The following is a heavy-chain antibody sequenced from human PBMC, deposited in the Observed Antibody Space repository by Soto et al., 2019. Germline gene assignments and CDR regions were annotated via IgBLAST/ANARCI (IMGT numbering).Heavy chain of an antibody. CDR3: VREDGVVGASSAFDS. D-gene: IGHD1-26*01. V-gene: IGHV3-21*02. Sequence: EVQLVESGGGLVAPGGSLRLSCVASGFALTTYTMNWVRQAPGTGLEWVSSINGRSNYKYYSDSVKGRFTVSRDNAQNSLFLQMSRLGPEGTAVYYCVREDGVVGASSAFDSWGQGTLVTVSS. CDR1: GFALTTYT. J-gene: IGHJ4*02. CDR2: INGRSNYK.